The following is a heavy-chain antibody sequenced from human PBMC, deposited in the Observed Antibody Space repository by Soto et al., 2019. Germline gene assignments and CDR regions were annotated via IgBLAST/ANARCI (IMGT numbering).Heavy chain of an antibody. CDR3: ARDPSHSYYTLFYYFDY. CDR1: GFTFSTYA. V-gene: IGHV3-23*01. Sequence: GGSLRLSCAASGFTFSTYAMSWVRQAPGKGLEWVSAISGSGSNTYYADSVKGRFTISRDDSKSTLYLQMNSLRAEDTAVYYCARDPSHSYYTLFYYFDYWGQGTLVTVSS. D-gene: IGHD1-26*01. CDR2: ISGSGSNT. J-gene: IGHJ4*02.